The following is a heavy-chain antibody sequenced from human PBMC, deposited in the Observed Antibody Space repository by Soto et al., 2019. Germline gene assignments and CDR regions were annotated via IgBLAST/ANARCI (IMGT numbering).Heavy chain of an antibody. CDR2: INAGNGNT. V-gene: IGHV1-3*05. CDR1: GYTFTSYA. D-gene: IGHD2-21*02. J-gene: IGHJ4*02. CDR3: ARSIVVVTALDY. Sequence: QVQLVQSGAEEKKPGASVKVSGKASGYTFTSYAMHWVRQAPGQRLEWMGWINAGNGNTKYSQKFQGRVTITRETSASTAYMELSSLRSDDTAVYYCARSIVVVTALDYWGQGTLVTVSS.